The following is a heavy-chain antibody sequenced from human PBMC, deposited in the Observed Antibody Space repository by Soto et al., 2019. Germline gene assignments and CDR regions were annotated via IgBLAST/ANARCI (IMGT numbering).Heavy chain of an antibody. CDR3: ARGHYGLDV. CDR1: GFVFSDYY. CDR2: IGPSGSPI. J-gene: IGHJ6*02. V-gene: IGHV3-11*01. Sequence: GGSLRLSCAASGFVFSDYYISWIRQAPGKGLEWVSYIGPSGSPIYYADALRGRFTISRDNAENSVYLQMNSLRAEDTAVYYCARGHYGLDVWGQGTTVTVSS.